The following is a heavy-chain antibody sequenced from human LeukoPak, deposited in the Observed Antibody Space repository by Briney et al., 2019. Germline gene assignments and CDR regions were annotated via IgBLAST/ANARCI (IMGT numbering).Heavy chain of an antibody. D-gene: IGHD3-10*01. Sequence: SETLSLTCTVSGGSISSYYWSWIRQPPGKGLEWIGYIYYSGSTNYNPSLKSRVTISVDTSKNQFSLELSSVTAADTAVYYCARGYSSGNWFDPWGQGTLVTVSS. CDR3: ARGYSSGNWFDP. J-gene: IGHJ5*02. CDR1: GGSISSYY. V-gene: IGHV4-59*01. CDR2: IYYSGST.